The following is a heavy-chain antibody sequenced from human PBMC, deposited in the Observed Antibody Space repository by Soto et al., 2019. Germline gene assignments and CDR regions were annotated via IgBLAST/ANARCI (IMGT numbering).Heavy chain of an antibody. CDR3: ARGRRGLLGGY. J-gene: IGHJ4*02. Sequence: SETLSLTCAVYGGSFSGYYWSWIRQPPGKGLEWIGEINHSGSTNYNPSLKSRVTISVDTSKNQFSLKLSSVTAADTAVYYCARGRRGLLGGYWGQGTLVTVSS. V-gene: IGHV4-34*01. CDR2: INHSGST. D-gene: IGHD2-8*02. CDR1: GGSFSGYY.